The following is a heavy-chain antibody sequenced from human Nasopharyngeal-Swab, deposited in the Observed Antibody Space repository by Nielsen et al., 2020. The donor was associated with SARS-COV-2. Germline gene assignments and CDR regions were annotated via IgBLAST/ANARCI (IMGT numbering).Heavy chain of an antibody. J-gene: IGHJ6*02. CDR1: GFTFSSYS. D-gene: IGHD2-2*01. CDR2: ISSSSSYI. CDR3: ARPGDIVVVPAARDYYGMDV. V-gene: IGHV3-21*01. Sequence: GESLKISCAASGFTFSSYSMNWVRQAPGKGLEWVSSISSSSSYIYYADSVKGRFTTSRDNAKNSLYLQMNSLRAEDTAVYYCARPGDIVVVPAARDYYGMDVWGQGTTVTVSS.